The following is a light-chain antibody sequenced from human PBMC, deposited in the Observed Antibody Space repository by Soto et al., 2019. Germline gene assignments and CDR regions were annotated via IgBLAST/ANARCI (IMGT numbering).Light chain of an antibody. V-gene: IGKV3-20*01. CDR2: GAS. Sequence: EIVLTQSPGTLSLSPGERATLSCRASQGVSSSSLAWFQQKPGQAPRLLIYGASNRATGIPDRFSGSGSGTEFTLTISSLQSEDFAVYYCQQYSNWPRTFGQGTKLEIK. CDR3: QQYSNWPRT. CDR1: QGVSSSS. J-gene: IGKJ2*01.